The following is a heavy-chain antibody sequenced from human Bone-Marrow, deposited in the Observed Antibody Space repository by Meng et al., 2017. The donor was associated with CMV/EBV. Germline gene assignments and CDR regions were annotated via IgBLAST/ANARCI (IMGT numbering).Heavy chain of an antibody. Sequence: SETLSLTCSLSGGFISSSSHYWGWIRQPPGKGLEWICSIFHSGSTYYNPSLQSRATMSADTSKNGFPLKMTSVTAADTAVYYCARDMNKGSHDYVRGSYCSGGIDYWGRGKLVNVPS. CDR2: IFHSGST. CDR3: ARDMNKGSHDYVRGSYCSGGIDY. J-gene: IGHJ4*02. CDR1: GGFISSSSHY. V-gene: IGHV4-39*06. D-gene: IGHD3-16*02.